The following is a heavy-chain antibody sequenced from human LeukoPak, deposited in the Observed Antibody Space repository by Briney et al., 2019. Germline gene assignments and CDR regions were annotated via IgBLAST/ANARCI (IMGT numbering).Heavy chain of an antibody. CDR1: GGTFSSYA. CDR2: IIPIFGTA. CDR3: ARDNAVAGNDY. V-gene: IGHV1-69*13. J-gene: IGHJ4*02. D-gene: IGHD6-19*01. Sequence: SVKVSCKASGGTFSSYAISWVRQAPGQGLEWMGGIIPIFGTANYAQKFQGRVTITADESTSTAYMELRSLRSDDTAVYYCARDNAVAGNDYWGQGTLVTVSS.